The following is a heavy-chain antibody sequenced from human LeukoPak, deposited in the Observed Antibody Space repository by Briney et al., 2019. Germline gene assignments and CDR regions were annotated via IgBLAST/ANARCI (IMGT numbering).Heavy chain of an antibody. V-gene: IGHV3-21*01. D-gene: IGHD2-15*01. CDR2: ISSSSSYI. Sequence: GGSLRLSCAASGFTFSNAWMSWVRQAPGEGLEWVSSISSSSSYIYYADSVKGRFTISRDNAKNSLYLQMNSLRAEDTAVYYCARIPNCSGGSCPYYYYYYMDVWGKGTTVTVSS. CDR3: ARIPNCSGGSCPYYYYYYMDV. CDR1: GFTFSNAW. J-gene: IGHJ6*03.